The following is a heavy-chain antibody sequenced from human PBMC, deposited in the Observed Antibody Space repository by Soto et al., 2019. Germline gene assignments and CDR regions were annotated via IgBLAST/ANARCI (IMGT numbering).Heavy chain of an antibody. CDR1: GGSISSGGYY. CDR2: IYYSGST. Sequence: ASETLSLTCTVSGGSISSGGYYWSWIRQHPGKGLEWIGYIYYSGSTYYNPSLKSRVTISVDTSENQFSLKLSSVTAADTAVYYCARVDDVDMVAPYYFDYWGQGTLVTVSS. D-gene: IGHD5-12*01. J-gene: IGHJ4*02. CDR3: ARVDDVDMVAPYYFDY. V-gene: IGHV4-31*03.